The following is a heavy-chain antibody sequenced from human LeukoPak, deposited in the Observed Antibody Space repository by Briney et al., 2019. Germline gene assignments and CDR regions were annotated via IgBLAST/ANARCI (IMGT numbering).Heavy chain of an antibody. CDR3: ARGGRRRYGDYGGFDY. CDR2: ISGSGGST. CDR1: GFTFSNYW. J-gene: IGHJ4*02. Sequence: GGSLRLSCAASGFTFSNYWMHWVRQAPGKGLEWVSAISGSGGSTYYADSVKGRLTISRDNSKNTLYLQMNSLRAEDTAVYYCARGGRRRYGDYGGFDYWGQGTLVTVSS. D-gene: IGHD4-17*01. V-gene: IGHV3-23*01.